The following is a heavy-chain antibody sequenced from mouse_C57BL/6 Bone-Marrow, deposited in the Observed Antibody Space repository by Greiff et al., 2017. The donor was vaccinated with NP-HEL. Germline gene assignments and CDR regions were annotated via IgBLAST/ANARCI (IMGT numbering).Heavy chain of an antibody. J-gene: IGHJ4*01. CDR1: GFNIKDDY. CDR3: TNVYYYGSSPYYAMDY. V-gene: IGHV14-4*01. Sequence: EVQRVESGAELVRPGASVKLSCTASGFNIKDDYMHWVKQRPEQGLEWIGWIDPENGDTEYASKFQGKATITADTSSNTAYLQLSSLTSEDTAVYYCTNVYYYGSSPYYAMDYWGQGTSVTVSS. D-gene: IGHD1-1*01. CDR2: IDPENGDT.